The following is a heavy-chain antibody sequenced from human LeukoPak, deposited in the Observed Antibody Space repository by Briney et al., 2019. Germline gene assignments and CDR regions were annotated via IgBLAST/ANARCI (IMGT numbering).Heavy chain of an antibody. CDR2: IYYSGNT. D-gene: IGHD5-18*01. CDR3: ARAPSRGYTYVQDAFDI. J-gene: IGHJ3*02. V-gene: IGHV4-31*03. CDR1: GGSVSSAGYF. Sequence: SQTLSLTCTVSGGSVSSAGYFWSWIRQHPGKGLEWIGYIYYSGNTYYSPSLKSRVTISVDTSKNQFSLNLSSVTAADTAVYFCARAPSRGYTYVQDAFDIWGQGTMVTVS.